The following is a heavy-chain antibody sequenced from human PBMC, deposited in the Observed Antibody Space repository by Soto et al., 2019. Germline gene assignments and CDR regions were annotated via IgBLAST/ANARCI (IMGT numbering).Heavy chain of an antibody. D-gene: IGHD3-9*01. J-gene: IGHJ4*02. CDR3: TSVHYDILTGYYN. CDR1: GFTFNDAW. Sequence: GGSLRLSCAASGFTFNDAWMTWVRQAPGKGLEWVGRIRSKANSYATAYAASVKGRFTISRDDSKNTAYLQMNSLKTEDTAVYYCTSVHYDILTGYYNWGQGTLVTVSS. V-gene: IGHV3-73*01. CDR2: IRSKANSYAT.